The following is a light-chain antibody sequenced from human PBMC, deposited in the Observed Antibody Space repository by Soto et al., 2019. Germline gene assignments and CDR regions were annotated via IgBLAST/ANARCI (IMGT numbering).Light chain of an antibody. Sequence: DIQMTQSPSSLSASVGDRVTITCRASQSISSYLNWYQQKPGKAPKLLIYAASSLQSGVPSRFSGSGSGTEFTLTISSLQPEDFATYYCQQSYSTPFFGPGTKVDLK. CDR2: AAS. J-gene: IGKJ3*01. CDR1: QSISSY. CDR3: QQSYSTPF. V-gene: IGKV1-39*01.